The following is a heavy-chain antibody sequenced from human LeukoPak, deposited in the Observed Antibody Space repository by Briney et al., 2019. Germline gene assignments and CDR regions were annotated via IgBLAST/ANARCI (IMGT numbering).Heavy chain of an antibody. CDR1: GGSIRTYY. J-gene: IGHJ4*02. CDR3: AREGSMTARPFVSIDY. V-gene: IGHV4-4*07. Sequence: PSETLSLTCTVSGGSIRTYYWSWIRQPAGKGLEWIGRIHTSGSTDYNPSLKSRVTMSVDTSKNQFSLKLRSVTAADTALYYCAREGSMTARPFVSIDYWGQGTLVTVS. CDR2: IHTSGST. D-gene: IGHD6-6*01.